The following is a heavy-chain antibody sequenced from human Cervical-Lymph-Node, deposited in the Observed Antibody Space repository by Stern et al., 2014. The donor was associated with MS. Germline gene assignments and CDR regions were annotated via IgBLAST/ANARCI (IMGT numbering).Heavy chain of an antibody. CDR3: ARGRGQQQLVEGWFDP. V-gene: IGHV4-34*01. D-gene: IGHD6-13*01. CDR2: INHSGST. CDR1: GGSFSGYY. J-gene: IGHJ5*02. Sequence: QVQLQQWGAGLLKPSETLSLTCAVYGGSFSGYYWSWIRQPPGKGLEWIGEINHSGSTNYNPSLKSRVTISVDTSKNQFSLKLSSVTAAYTAVYYCARGRGQQQLVEGWFDPWGQGTLVTVSS.